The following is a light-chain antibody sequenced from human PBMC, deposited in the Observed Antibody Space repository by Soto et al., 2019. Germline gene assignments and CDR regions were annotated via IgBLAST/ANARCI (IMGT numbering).Light chain of an antibody. J-gene: IGLJ3*02. CDR1: NSNIGNNY. Sequence: QSVLTQPPSVSAAPGLKVTISCSGSNSNIGNNYVSWYQQFPGTAPKVIIFDNDERPSGTPDRFSGSKSGTSATLVITELQTGDEADYYCGTWDSTLSSDVFGGGTKLTVL. CDR3: GTWDSTLSSDV. V-gene: IGLV1-51*01. CDR2: DND.